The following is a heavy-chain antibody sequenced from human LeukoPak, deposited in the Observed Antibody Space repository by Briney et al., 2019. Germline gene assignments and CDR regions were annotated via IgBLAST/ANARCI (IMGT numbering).Heavy chain of an antibody. CDR1: GFTFSSYS. CDR3: ARDNSLATITSSWFDP. CDR2: ISSSSSTI. J-gene: IGHJ5*02. Sequence: GGSLRLSCAASGFTFSSYSMNWVRQAPGKGLEWVSYISSSSSTIYYADSVKGRFTISRDNTKNSLYLQMNSLRDEDTAVYYCARDNSLATITSSWFDPWGQGTLVTVSS. D-gene: IGHD5-24*01. V-gene: IGHV3-48*02.